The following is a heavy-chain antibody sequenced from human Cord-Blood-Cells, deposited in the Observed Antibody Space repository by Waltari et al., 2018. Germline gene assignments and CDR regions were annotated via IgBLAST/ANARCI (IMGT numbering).Heavy chain of an antibody. Sequence: QVQLQQWGAGLLKPSETLSLTCAVYGGSFRGYYWSWIRQPPGKGLEWIGEINHSGSTNYNPSLKSRVTISVDTSKNQFSLKLSSVTAADTAVYYCSAYSNWFDPWGQGTLVTVSS. V-gene: IGHV4-34*01. J-gene: IGHJ5*02. D-gene: IGHD3-16*01. CDR3: SAYSNWFDP. CDR1: GGSFRGYY. CDR2: INHSGST.